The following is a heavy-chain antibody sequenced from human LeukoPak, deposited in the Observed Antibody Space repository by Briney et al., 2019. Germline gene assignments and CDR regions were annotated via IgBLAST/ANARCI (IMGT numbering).Heavy chain of an antibody. CDR3: ARGESGSYLGDYNWFDP. CDR2: IIPLIGTA. CDR1: GGTSSSHA. J-gene: IGHJ5*02. Sequence: GASVKVSCKASGGTSSSHAISWVRQAPGQGLEWMGGIIPLIGTANHAQKFQGRVTITADESTSTVYMELSSLRSEDTAVYYCARGESGSYLGDYNWFDPWGQGTLVTVPS. D-gene: IGHD1-26*01. V-gene: IGHV1-69*13.